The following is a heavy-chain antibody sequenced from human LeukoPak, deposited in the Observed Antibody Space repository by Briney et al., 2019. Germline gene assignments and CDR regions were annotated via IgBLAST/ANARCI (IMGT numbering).Heavy chain of an antibody. CDR1: GFTFSSYS. J-gene: IGHJ3*02. V-gene: IGHV3-21*01. Sequence: GGSLRLSCAASGFTFSSYSMNWVRQAAGKGLEWVSSISSSSSYIYYADSMKGRFTISRDNAKNSLYPQMNSLRAEDTAVYYCASYYYGSGGDAFDIWGQGTMVTVSS. CDR3: ASYYYGSGGDAFDI. CDR2: ISSSSSYI. D-gene: IGHD3-10*01.